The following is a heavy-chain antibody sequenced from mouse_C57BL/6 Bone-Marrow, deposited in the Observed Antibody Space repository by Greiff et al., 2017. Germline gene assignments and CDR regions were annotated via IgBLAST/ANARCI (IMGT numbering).Heavy chain of an antibody. J-gene: IGHJ4*01. D-gene: IGHD1-1*01. V-gene: IGHV2-6-1*01. CDR2: IWSDGST. Sequence: VMLVESGPGLVAPSQSLSITCTVSGFSLTSYGVHWVRQPPGKGLEWLVVIWSDGSTTYTSALKSRLSISKDNSKSHIFLKMNSLQSDDTAMYDCARHDYYGSSYAMDYWGQGTSVTVSS. CDR3: ARHDYYGSSYAMDY. CDR1: GFSLTSYG.